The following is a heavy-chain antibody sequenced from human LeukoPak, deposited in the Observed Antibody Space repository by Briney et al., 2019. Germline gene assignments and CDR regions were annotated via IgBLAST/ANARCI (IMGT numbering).Heavy chain of an antibody. V-gene: IGHV3-15*01. J-gene: IGHJ3*01. CDR2: IKSKSDGETT. D-gene: IGHD3-10*01. CDR1: GFTFSNYG. Sequence: GRSLRLSCAVSGFTFSNYGMHWVRQAPGKGLEWVGRIKSKSDGETTDYAAPVKGRFTISRDDPKITLYLQMNSLKTEDTAVYYCAHGLWHYDAFDVWGQGTMVTVSS. CDR3: AHGLWHYDAFDV.